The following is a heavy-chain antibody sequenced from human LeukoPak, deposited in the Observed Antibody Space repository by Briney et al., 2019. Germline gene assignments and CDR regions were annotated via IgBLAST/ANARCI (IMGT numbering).Heavy chain of an antibody. CDR1: GFTFSSYG. D-gene: IGHD3-22*01. Sequence: PGGSLRLSCAASGFTFSSYGMLWVRQGPGKGLEWVAFIRYDGSNKYYADSVKGRFTISRDNSKNTLFLQMNSLRAEDTAVYYCAKSGYYDSSGYYPSPYYYYYMDVWGKGTTVTVSS. CDR2: IRYDGSNK. CDR3: AKSGYYDSSGYYPSPYYYYYMDV. V-gene: IGHV3-30*02. J-gene: IGHJ6*03.